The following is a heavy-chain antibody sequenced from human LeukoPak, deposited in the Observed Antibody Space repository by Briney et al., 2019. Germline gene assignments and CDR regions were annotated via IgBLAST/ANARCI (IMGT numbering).Heavy chain of an antibody. Sequence: EPGGSLRLSCAASGFTFSSYAMSWVRQAPGKGLEWVSAISGSGGSTYYADSVKGRFTISRDNSKNTLYLQMNSLRAEDTAVYYCAKDGPDITIFGVVIDYLGLGSLGYWGQGTLVTVSS. V-gene: IGHV3-23*01. CDR1: GFTFSSYA. CDR3: AKDGPDITIFGVVIDYLGLGSLGY. CDR2: ISGSGGST. D-gene: IGHD3-3*01. J-gene: IGHJ4*02.